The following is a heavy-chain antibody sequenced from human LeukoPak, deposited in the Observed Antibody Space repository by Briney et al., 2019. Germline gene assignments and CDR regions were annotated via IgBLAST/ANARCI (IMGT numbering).Heavy chain of an antibody. CDR2: IKQDGSEK. V-gene: IGHV3-7*04. CDR1: GFTFSSYR. D-gene: IGHD3-3*01. CDR3: ARARDFWRYNWFDP. Sequence: GGSLRLSCAASGFTFSSYRMSWVRQAPGKGLEWVANIKQDGSEKYYVDSVKGRFTISRDNAKNSLYLQMNSLRAEDTAVYYCARARDFWRYNWFDPWGQGTLVTVSS. J-gene: IGHJ5*02.